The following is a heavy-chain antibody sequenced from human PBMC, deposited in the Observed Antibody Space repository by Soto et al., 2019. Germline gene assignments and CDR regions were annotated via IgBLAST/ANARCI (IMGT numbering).Heavy chain of an antibody. D-gene: IGHD6-13*01. J-gene: IGHJ4*02. CDR2: ISAYNGNT. CDR3: ARGSAHFSSSWSMYYFDY. CDR1: GYTFTSYG. Sequence: QVQLVQSGAEVKKPGASVKVSCKASGYTFTSYGISWVRQAPGQGLEWMGWISAYNGNTNYAQKLQGRVTMTTDTSTSTAYMELRSLRSDDTAVYYCARGSAHFSSSWSMYYFDYWGQGTLVTVSS. V-gene: IGHV1-18*01.